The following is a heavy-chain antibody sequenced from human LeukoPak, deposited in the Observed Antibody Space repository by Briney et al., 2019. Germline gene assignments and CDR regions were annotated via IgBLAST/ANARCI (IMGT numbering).Heavy chain of an antibody. CDR2: MNPNSGNT. D-gene: IGHD5-18*01. J-gene: IGHJ3*02. CDR3: AKQAWGYTYGPTDAFDI. V-gene: IGHV1-8*01. CDR1: GYTFTSYD. Sequence: GASVKVSCKASGYTFTSYDINWVRQATGQGLEWMGWMNPNSGNTGYAQRFQGRVTMTRNTSISTAYMELSSLRSEDTAVYYCAKQAWGYTYGPTDAFDIWGQGTMVTVPS.